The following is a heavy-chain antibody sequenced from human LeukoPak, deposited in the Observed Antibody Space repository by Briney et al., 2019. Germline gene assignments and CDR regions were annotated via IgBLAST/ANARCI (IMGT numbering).Heavy chain of an antibody. D-gene: IGHD4-17*01. CDR2: IWYVGSNK. V-gene: IGHV3-33*01. J-gene: IGHJ4*02. CDR1: GFTFSNYG. Sequence: PGGSLRLSCAASGFTFSNYGMHWVRQAPGKGLEWVAVIWYVGSNKYYSDSVRGRFTIPRDNSKNTLYLQMNSLRAEDTAVYYCARGYDYGDYGVVEWGQGTLVTVSS. CDR3: ARGYDYGDYGVVE.